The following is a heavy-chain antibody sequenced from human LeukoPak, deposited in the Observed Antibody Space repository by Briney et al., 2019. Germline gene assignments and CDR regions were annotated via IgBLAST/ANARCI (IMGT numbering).Heavy chain of an antibody. V-gene: IGHV4-39*07. CDR2: IDYSGST. Sequence: ASETLSLTCTVSGGSISSSSYYWDWIRQPPGKGLEWIGNIDYSGSTYYNPSLNSRVTISVDTSKNQFSLKLNSVTAADTAVYYCARVSGYDWESFYDYWGQGTLVTVSS. D-gene: IGHD5-12*01. CDR3: ARVSGYDWESFYDY. J-gene: IGHJ4*02. CDR1: GGSISSSSYY.